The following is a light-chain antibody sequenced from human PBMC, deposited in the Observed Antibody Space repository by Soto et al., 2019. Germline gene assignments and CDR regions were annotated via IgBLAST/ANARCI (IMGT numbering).Light chain of an antibody. V-gene: IGKV1-33*01. CDR3: QQYDNLPYT. CDR2: DAS. J-gene: IGKJ2*01. CDR1: QNISHY. Sequence: DIPMTQSPSSLYASVGDRVTITCQASQNISHYLNWYPQKTGKAPKLLIYDASNLETGVPSRFSGSGSGTDFTFTISSLQPEDIATYYCQQYDNLPYTFGQGTKMEIK.